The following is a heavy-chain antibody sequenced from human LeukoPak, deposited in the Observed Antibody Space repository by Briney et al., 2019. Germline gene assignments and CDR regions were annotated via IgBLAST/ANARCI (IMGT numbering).Heavy chain of an antibody. J-gene: IGHJ6*03. V-gene: IGHV1-2*02. CDR2: INPNSGGT. D-gene: IGHD2-2*01. Sequence: GASVKVSCKASGYTFTGYYMHWVRQAPGQGLEWMGWINPNSGGTNYAQKFQGRVTMTRDTSISTAYMELSRLRSDDTAVYYCAREGGIVVVPAAHTHYYMDVWGKGTTATVSS. CDR3: AREGGIVVVPAAHTHYYMDV. CDR1: GYTFTGYY.